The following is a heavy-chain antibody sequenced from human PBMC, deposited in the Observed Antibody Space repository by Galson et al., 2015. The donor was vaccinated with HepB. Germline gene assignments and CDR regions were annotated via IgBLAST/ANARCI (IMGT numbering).Heavy chain of an antibody. J-gene: IGHJ4*02. CDR1: GFIFRNHA. CDR3: ARWAVVPAAGFDY. V-gene: IGHV3-23*01. CDR2: ISGNGDAT. D-gene: IGHD2-2*01. Sequence: SLRLSCAASGFIFRNHAMSWVRQAPGKGLEWVSGISGNGDATYFADSVKGRFTISRDNSKNTLYLQMNSLRAEDTAIYYCARWAVVPAAGFDYWGQGTLVTVSS.